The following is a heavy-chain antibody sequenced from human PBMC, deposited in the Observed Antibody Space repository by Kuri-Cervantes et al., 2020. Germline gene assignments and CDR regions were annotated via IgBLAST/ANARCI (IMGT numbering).Heavy chain of an antibody. CDR3: ARWRYSSSWYYYGMDV. J-gene: IGHJ6*02. Sequence: SETLSLTCTVSGGSISSSSYYWGWIRQPPGKGLEWIGSIYYSGSTYYNPSLKSRVTISVDTSKNQFSLKLSSVTAADTAMYHCARWRYSSSWYYYGMDVWGQGTTVTVSS. D-gene: IGHD6-13*01. CDR2: IYYSGST. V-gene: IGHV4-39*01. CDR1: GGSISSSSYY.